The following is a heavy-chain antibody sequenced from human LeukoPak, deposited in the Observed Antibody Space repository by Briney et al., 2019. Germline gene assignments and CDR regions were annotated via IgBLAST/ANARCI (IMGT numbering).Heavy chain of an antibody. CDR2: IRSDGSNK. Sequence: GGSLRLSCAGSGFSFSSYGMHWVRQAPGKGLEWMAFIRSDGSNKYYADSVKGRFTISRDNSKNTLYLQMNSLRAEDTAVYYCARVYFDSSGYPTTDYFDYWGQGTLVTVSS. CDR3: ARVYFDSSGYPTTDYFDY. D-gene: IGHD3-22*01. V-gene: IGHV3-30*02. CDR1: GFSFSSYG. J-gene: IGHJ4*02.